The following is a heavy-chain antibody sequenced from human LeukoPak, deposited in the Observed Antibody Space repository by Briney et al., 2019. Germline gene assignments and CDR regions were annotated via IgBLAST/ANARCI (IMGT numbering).Heavy chain of an antibody. CDR3: ARGQDDFWSGPYYFDY. J-gene: IGHJ4*02. CDR2: IKSKTDGGTT. CDR1: GFTFSNAW. V-gene: IGHV3-15*01. D-gene: IGHD3-3*01. Sequence: GGSLRPSCAASGFTFSNAWMSWVRQAPGKGLEWVGRIKSKTDGGTTDYAAPVKGRFTISRDDSKNTLYLQMNSLKTEDTAVYYCARGQDDFWSGPYYFDYWGQGTLVTVSS.